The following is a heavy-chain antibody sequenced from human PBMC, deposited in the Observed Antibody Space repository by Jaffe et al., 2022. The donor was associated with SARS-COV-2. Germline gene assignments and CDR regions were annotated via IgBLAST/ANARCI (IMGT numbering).Heavy chain of an antibody. D-gene: IGHD5-12*01. Sequence: QLQLQESGPGLVKPSETLSLTCTVSGGSMSSGNYRWGWIRQPPGKPLEWIGTVFNTGATSYNPSLKTRVTISVDWSKDQFSLKLDSVTAADTAVYYCTRRVPSTSLRNSWGQGTLVTVSS. CDR2: VFNTGAT. CDR1: GGSMSSGNYR. J-gene: IGHJ4*02. CDR3: TRRVPSTSLRNS. V-gene: IGHV4-39*01.